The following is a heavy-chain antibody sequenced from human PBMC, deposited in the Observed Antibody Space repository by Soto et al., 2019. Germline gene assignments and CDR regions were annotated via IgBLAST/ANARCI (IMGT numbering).Heavy chain of an antibody. CDR3: ARGLGIAARPGGGSRGYYYYGMDV. J-gene: IGHJ6*02. Sequence: NPSETLSLTCAVYGGSFSGYYWSWIRQPPGKGLEWIGEINHSGSTNYNPSLKSRVTISVDTSKNQFSLKLSSVTAADTAVYYCARGLGIAARPGGGSRGYYYYGMDVWGQGTTVTVSS. CDR1: GGSFSGYY. V-gene: IGHV4-34*01. CDR2: INHSGST. D-gene: IGHD6-6*01.